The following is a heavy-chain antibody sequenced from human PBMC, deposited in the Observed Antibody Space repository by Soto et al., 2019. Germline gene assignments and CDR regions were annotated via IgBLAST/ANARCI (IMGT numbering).Heavy chain of an antibody. J-gene: IGHJ4*02. CDR1: GFTVSSYA. Sequence: EMQLLESGGGLVQAGGSLRLSCAASGFTVSSYALNWVRQAPGKGLEWVSGISASTYYADSVKGRFTISRDTSKNTLYLQMNSCRAEDTAIYFCAIRMYSTRWYYLDYWGQGTLVTVSS. CDR3: AIRMYSTRWYYLDY. D-gene: IGHD6-13*01. V-gene: IGHV3-23*01. CDR2: ISAST.